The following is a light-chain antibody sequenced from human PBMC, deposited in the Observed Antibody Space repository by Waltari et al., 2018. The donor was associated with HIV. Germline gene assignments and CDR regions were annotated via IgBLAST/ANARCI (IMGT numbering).Light chain of an antibody. CDR1: TSDVGGYDH. CDR3: VSYAGVANRWV. V-gene: IGLV2-8*01. CDR2: EVV. J-gene: IGLJ3*02. Sequence: QSALTQPPSASGSPGQSVTISCIGPTSDVGGYDHFSWYQQHPGKAPKILLYEVVKRPSGVPDRFSGSKSGNTASLTVSGLQADDEADYYCVSYAGVANRWVFGGGTKLTVL.